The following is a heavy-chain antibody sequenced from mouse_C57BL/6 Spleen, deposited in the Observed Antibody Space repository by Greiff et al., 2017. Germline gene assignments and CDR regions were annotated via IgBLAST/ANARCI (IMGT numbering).Heavy chain of an antibody. Sequence: QVQLQQSGAELVKPGASVKISCKASGYAFSSYWMNWVKQRPGKGLEWIGQIYPGDGDTNYNGKFKGKATLTADKSSSTAYMQRSSLTSEDSAVYFCARSGGNYWYFDVWGTGTTVTVSS. CDR1: GYAFSSYW. CDR2: IYPGDGDT. D-gene: IGHD2-1*01. J-gene: IGHJ1*03. CDR3: ARSGGNYWYFDV. V-gene: IGHV1-80*01.